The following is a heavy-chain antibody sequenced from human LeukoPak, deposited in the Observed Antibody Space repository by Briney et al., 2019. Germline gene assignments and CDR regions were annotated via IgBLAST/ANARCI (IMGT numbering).Heavy chain of an antibody. CDR1: GYTFTSYG. Sequence: SCKASGYTFTSYGISWVRQAPGKGLEWVAVISHDGSNKYHADSVKGRFTISRDNFKNTLYLQMNSLRAEDTAMYYCAKYRYCSGGSCYELDFWGQGTLVTVSS. J-gene: IGHJ4*02. CDR3: AKYRYCSGGSCYELDF. V-gene: IGHV3-30*18. CDR2: ISHDGSNK. D-gene: IGHD2-15*01.